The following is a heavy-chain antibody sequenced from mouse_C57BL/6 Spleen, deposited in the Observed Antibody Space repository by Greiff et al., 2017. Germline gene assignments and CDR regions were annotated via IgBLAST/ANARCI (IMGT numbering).Heavy chain of an antibody. D-gene: IGHD2-4*01. CDR3: ARPYYEYDWLAY. CDR1: GYTFTDYY. J-gene: IGHJ3*01. Sequence: EVQLQQSGPELVKPGASVKISCKASGYTFTDYYMNWVKQSHGKSLEWIGDINPNNGGPSYNQKFQGKATLPVDKSSSTAYMELRSLTSEYSAVYYCARPYYEYDWLAYWGQGTLVTVSA. V-gene: IGHV1-26*01. CDR2: INPNNGGP.